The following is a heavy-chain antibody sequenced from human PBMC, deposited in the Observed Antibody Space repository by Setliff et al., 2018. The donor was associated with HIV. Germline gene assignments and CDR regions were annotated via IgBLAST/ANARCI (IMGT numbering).Heavy chain of an antibody. CDR3: AKHECCGGCYYYMDV. Sequence: ASVKVSCKASGGTFSSYAISWVRQAPGQGLEWMGGIIPIFGTANYAQKFQGRVTITADESTSTAYMELSSLRPEDTAIYYCAKHECCGGCYYYMDVWGKGTTVTVSS. CDR2: IIPIFGTA. J-gene: IGHJ6*03. D-gene: IGHD2-21*01. V-gene: IGHV1-69*13. CDR1: GGTFSSYA.